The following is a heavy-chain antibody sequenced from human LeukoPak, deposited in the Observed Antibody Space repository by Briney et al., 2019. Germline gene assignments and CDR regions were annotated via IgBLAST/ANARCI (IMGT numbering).Heavy chain of an antibody. CDR2: ISGSGGST. J-gene: IGHJ6*02. D-gene: IGHD3-3*01. CDR3: AKPDYDFWSGYYTRPYYGMDV. CDR1: GFTFSSYA. Sequence: PGGSLRLSCAASGFTFSSYAMSWVRLAPGKGLEWVSAISGSGGSTYYADSVKGRFTISRDNSKNTLYLQMNSLRAEDTAVYYCAKPDYDFWSGYYTRPYYGMDVWGQGTTVTVSS. V-gene: IGHV3-23*01.